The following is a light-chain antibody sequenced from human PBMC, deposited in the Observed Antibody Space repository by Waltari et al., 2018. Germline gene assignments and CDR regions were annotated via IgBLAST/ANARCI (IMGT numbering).Light chain of an antibody. CDR3: QTWGTGIRV. J-gene: IGLJ2*01. V-gene: IGLV4-69*01. CDR1: FGHSSYA. CDR2: LTSDGTH. Sequence: QLVLTQSPSASASLGASVKLTCTLSFGHSSYAIAWHQQQPEKGPRYWMKLTSDGTHIKGDGIPDRFSGSSSGAERYLTISSLQSEDEADYYCQTWGTGIRVFGGGTKLTVL.